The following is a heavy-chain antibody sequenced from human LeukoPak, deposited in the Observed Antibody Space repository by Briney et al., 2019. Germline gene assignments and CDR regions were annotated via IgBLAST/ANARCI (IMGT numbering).Heavy chain of an antibody. CDR1: GDSVSSNSAA. CDR2: TYYRSKWYN. D-gene: IGHD3-10*01. J-gene: IGHJ4*02. Sequence: SQTLSLTCAISGDSVSSNSAAWNWIRQSPSRGLEWLGRTYYRSKWYNDYAVSVKSRITINPDTSKNQFFLQLNSVTPEDTAVYYCAREGGLLWFGELLPQGYYLDYRGPGTLVTVSS. CDR3: AREGGLLWFGELLPQGYYLDY. V-gene: IGHV6-1*01.